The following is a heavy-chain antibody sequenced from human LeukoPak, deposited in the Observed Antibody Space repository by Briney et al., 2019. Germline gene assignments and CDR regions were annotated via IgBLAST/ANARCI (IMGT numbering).Heavy chain of an antibody. Sequence: GASVKVSCKASGGTFSSYAISWVPQAPGQGLEWMGGIIPIFGTANYAQKFQGRVTITTDESTSTAYMELSSLRSEDTAMYYCARGYCSSSSCYRGKFYYYYYMDVWGKGTTVTVSS. CDR2: IIPIFGTA. D-gene: IGHD2-2*02. J-gene: IGHJ6*03. V-gene: IGHV1-69*05. CDR3: ARGYCSSSSCYRGKFYYYYYMDV. CDR1: GGTFSSYA.